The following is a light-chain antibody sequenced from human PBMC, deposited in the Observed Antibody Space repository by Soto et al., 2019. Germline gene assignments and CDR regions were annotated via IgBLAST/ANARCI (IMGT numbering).Light chain of an antibody. CDR3: CSYAGSYSYA. Sequence: QSALTQPRPVSGSPGQSVTISCTGTSSDVGGFNSVSWHQQHPGKAPKLMIYDVNKRPSGVPDRFSGSKSGSTASLTISGLQAEDEADYYCCSYAGSYSYAFATGTKVTVL. V-gene: IGLV2-11*01. CDR2: DVN. CDR1: SSDVGGFNS. J-gene: IGLJ1*01.